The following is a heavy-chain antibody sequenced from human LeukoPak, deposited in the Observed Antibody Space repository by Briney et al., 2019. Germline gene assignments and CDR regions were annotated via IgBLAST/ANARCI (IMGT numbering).Heavy chain of an antibody. CDR2: IYPGDSDT. J-gene: IGHJ4*02. V-gene: IGHV5-51*01. Sequence: GESLKISCKGSGYSFTSYWIGWVRQMPGKGLGWMGIIYPGDSDTRYSPSFQGQVSISADKSISTANLQWSSLKASDTAMYYCARQESSDLYVYWGQGTLVTVSS. CDR3: ARQESSDLYVY. CDR1: GYSFTSYW. D-gene: IGHD6-19*01.